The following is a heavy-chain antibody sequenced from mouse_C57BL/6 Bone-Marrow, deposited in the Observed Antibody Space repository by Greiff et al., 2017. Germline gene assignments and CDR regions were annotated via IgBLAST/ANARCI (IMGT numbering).Heavy chain of an antibody. Sequence: VHVKQSGAELVKPGASVKLSCTASGFNIKDYYMPWVKQRTEQGLEWIGRIDPEDGETKYAPKFQGKATITADNSANTAYLQLSSLTSEDTAVYYCAEGDYDDAMDYWGQGTSVTVSS. J-gene: IGHJ4*01. D-gene: IGHD2-4*01. V-gene: IGHV14-2*01. CDR2: IDPEDGET. CDR1: GFNIKDYY. CDR3: AEGDYDDAMDY.